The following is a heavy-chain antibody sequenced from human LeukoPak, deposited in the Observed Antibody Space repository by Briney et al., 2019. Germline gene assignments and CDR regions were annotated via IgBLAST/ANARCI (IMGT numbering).Heavy chain of an antibody. Sequence: GRSLRLSCAASGFTFSSYAMHWVRQAPGKGLEWVAVISYDGSNKYYADSVKGRFTISRDNSKNTLYLQMNSLRAEDTAVYYCASQYRLIVVVVAASVSSDYGMDVWGQGTTVTVS. CDR3: ASQYRLIVVVVAASVSSDYGMDV. D-gene: IGHD2-15*01. CDR1: GFTFSSYA. J-gene: IGHJ6*02. V-gene: IGHV3-30-3*01. CDR2: ISYDGSNK.